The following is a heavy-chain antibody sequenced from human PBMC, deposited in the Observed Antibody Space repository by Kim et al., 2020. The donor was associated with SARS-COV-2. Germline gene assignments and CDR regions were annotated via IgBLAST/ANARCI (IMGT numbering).Heavy chain of an antibody. CDR3: ARGYYGSGSPRDY. Sequence: GGSLRLSCAASGFTFSDFYMNWIRQAPGKGLEWVSYISSSSTYTDYADSVKGRFTISRDNAKNSLYLQMNRLRTDDTAVYYCARGYYGSGSPRDYWGQGTLVTVSS. V-gene: IGHV3-11*03. J-gene: IGHJ4*02. D-gene: IGHD3-10*01. CDR2: ISSSSTYT. CDR1: GFTFSDFY.